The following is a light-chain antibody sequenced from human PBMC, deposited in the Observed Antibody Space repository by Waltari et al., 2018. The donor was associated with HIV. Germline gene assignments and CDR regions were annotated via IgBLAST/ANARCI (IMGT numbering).Light chain of an antibody. J-gene: IGLJ3*02. CDR3: CSYTGTYTLL. Sequence: QSALTQPRSVSGSPGQSVTISCTGTSSAVGDYNYFSWYQQHPGKAPKVMIYDVTKRPSGVPDRFSGSKSGNTASLTISGLQAEDEADYYCCSYTGTYTLLFGGGTKLTVL. CDR2: DVT. V-gene: IGLV2-11*01. CDR1: SSAVGDYNY.